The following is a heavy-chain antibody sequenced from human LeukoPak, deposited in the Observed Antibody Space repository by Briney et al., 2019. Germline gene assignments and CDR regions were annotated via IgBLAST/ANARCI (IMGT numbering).Heavy chain of an antibody. V-gene: IGHV4-30-2*01. J-gene: IGHJ4*02. CDR2: IYHSGST. CDR1: GGSISSGGYS. D-gene: IGHD3-3*01. Sequence: TLSITCAVSGGSISSGGYSWSWIRQPRGKGLEWNRYIYHSGSTYYTTSINSRDTTSVDRSKNQFSLKPSSVTAADTAVYYCDRAYDYWRSHSFGYWGQGTLVTVSS. CDR3: DRAYDYWRSHSFGY.